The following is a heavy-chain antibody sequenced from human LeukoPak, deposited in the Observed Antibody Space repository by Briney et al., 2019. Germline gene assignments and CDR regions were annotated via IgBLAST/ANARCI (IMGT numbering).Heavy chain of an antibody. D-gene: IGHD6-19*01. CDR1: GGSISSGGYY. CDR3: ASSPSSGWYFDY. V-gene: IGHV4-34*01. Sequence: SETLSLTCAVSGGSISSGGYYWSWIRQPPGKGLEWIGEINHSGSTNYNPSLKSRVTISVDTSKNQFSLKLSSVTAADTAVYYCASSPSSGWYFDYWGQGTLVTVSS. J-gene: IGHJ4*02. CDR2: INHSGST.